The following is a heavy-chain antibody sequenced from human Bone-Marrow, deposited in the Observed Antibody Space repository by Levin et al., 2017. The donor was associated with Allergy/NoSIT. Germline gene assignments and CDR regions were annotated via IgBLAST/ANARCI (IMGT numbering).Heavy chain of an antibody. V-gene: IGHV3-23*01. CDR3: AKGRKAWYSSGCDY. Sequence: PGGSLRLSCAASGFTFSSYAMSWVRQAPGKGLEWVSAISGSGGSTYYADSVKGRFTISRDNSKNTLYLQMNSLRAEDTAVYYCAKGRKAWYSSGCDYWGQGTLVTVSS. CDR1: GFTFSSYA. D-gene: IGHD6-19*01. J-gene: IGHJ4*02. CDR2: ISGSGGST.